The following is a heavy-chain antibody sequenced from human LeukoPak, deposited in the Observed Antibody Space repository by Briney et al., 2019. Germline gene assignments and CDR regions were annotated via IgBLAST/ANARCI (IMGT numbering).Heavy chain of an antibody. CDR2: IYYSGST. J-gene: IGHJ4*02. Sequence: SETLSLTCTVSGGSVSSSSYYWGWIRQPPGKGLEWIGNIYYSGSTYYNSSLKSRVTVSVDTSKNQFSLNLNSVTASDTSVYYYARQIRGGATKGAIDYWGQGTLVTVSS. CDR1: GGSVSSSSYY. V-gene: IGHV4-39*01. CDR3: ARQIRGGATKGAIDY. D-gene: IGHD1-26*01.